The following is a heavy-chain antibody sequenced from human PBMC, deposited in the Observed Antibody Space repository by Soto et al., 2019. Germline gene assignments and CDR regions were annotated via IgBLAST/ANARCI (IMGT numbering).Heavy chain of an antibody. CDR2: ISWNSGNI. CDR3: PKDMRGYSNGYYYYYGMDV. CDR1: GFTFDDYA. Sequence: EVQLVESGGGLEQPGRSLRLSCAASGFTFDDYAMHWVRQAPGKGLEWVSGISWNSGNIGYADSVKGRFTISRDNAKNSLYLQMNSLRAEDTALYYCPKDMRGYSNGYYYYYGMDVWGQGTTVTVSS. D-gene: IGHD4-4*01. J-gene: IGHJ6*02. V-gene: IGHV3-9*01.